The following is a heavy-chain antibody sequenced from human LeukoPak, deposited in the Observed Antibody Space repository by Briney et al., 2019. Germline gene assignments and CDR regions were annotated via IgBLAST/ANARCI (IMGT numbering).Heavy chain of an antibody. CDR2: IYYSGST. D-gene: IGHD5-12*01. Sequence: SETLSLTCTVSGGSISSSSYYWGWNRQPPGKGLEWIGSIYYSGSTYYNPSLKSRVTISVDTSKNQFSLKLSSVTAADTAVYYCARRDIVATISYFDYWGQGTLVTVSS. CDR1: GGSISSSSYY. J-gene: IGHJ4*02. CDR3: ARRDIVATISYFDY. V-gene: IGHV4-39*01.